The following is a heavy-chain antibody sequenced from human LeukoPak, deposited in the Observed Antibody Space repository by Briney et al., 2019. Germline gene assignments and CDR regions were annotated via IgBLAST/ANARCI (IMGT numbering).Heavy chain of an antibody. D-gene: IGHD6-19*01. CDR3: AKPISGGLAVTADWFHP. CDR1: GFAFSVYA. Sequence: GGSLRLSCTASGFAFSVYAMSWLRQPPGKGLEWVSTINANSGTTSYAASVRGRSTISRDNSKNTLYLQLNTLRADDTATYYCAKPISGGLAVTADWFHPWGQGTLVVVSS. V-gene: IGHV3-23*01. J-gene: IGHJ5*01. CDR2: INANSGTT.